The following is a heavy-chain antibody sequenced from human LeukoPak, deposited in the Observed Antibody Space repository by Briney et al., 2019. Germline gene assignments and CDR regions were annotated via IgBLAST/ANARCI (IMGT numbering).Heavy chain of an antibody. Sequence: SETLSLTCTVSGGSISSYYWSWIRQPPGKGLEWIGYIYYSGSTSYNPSLKSRVTISVDTSKKQFSLKLSSVTAADTAFYYCARYIVSHPHDSFDIWGQGTMVTVSS. CDR1: GGSISSYY. CDR2: IYYSGST. V-gene: IGHV4-59*01. J-gene: IGHJ3*02. D-gene: IGHD2-21*01. CDR3: ARYIVSHPHDSFDI.